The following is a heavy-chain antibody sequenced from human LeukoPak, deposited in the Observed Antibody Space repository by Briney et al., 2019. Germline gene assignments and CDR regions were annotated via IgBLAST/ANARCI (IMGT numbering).Heavy chain of an antibody. Sequence: SETLSLTCTVSGGSISNYYWSLIRQPPGKGLEWIGYIYYSGSTNYNPSLKSRVTISVDTSKNQFSLKLSSVTAADTAVYYCARAPLYHDFWSGYQDYWGQGTLVTVSS. CDR1: GGSISNYY. CDR2: IYYSGST. CDR3: ARAPLYHDFWSGYQDY. J-gene: IGHJ4*02. D-gene: IGHD3-3*01. V-gene: IGHV4-59*08.